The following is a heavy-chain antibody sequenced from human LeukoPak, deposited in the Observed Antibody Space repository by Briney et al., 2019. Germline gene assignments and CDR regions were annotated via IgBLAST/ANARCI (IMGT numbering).Heavy chain of an antibody. CDR1: GGFISSSSYY. V-gene: IGHV4-61*05. Sequence: NPSETLSLTCPVSGGFISSSSYYWGWLLQPPVKGLEWIGYIYYSGSTNYNPPLKTRVTMSVATSKNQFSLKLSSVTAAHPAVYYCARETETAAAWFVPWGEGALVTVSS. J-gene: IGHJ5*02. CDR2: IYYSGST. CDR3: ARETETAAAWFVP. D-gene: IGHD2-2*01.